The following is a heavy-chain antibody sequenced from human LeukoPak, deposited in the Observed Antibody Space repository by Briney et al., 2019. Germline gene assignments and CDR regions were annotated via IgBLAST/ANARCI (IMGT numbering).Heavy chain of an antibody. V-gene: IGHV1-69*05. J-gene: IGHJ4*02. CDR1: GGTFSSYA. CDR2: IIPIFGTA. CDR3: AREARYDSSGFDY. Sequence: SSVKVSCKASGGTFSSYAISWVRQAPGQGLEWMGGIIPIFGTANYAQKFQGRVTITTDESTSTAYMELSSLRSEDTAVCYRAREARYDSSGFDYWGRGTLVTVSS. D-gene: IGHD3-22*01.